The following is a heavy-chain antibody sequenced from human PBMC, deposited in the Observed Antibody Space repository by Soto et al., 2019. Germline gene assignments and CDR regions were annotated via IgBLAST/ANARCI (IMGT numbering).Heavy chain of an antibody. D-gene: IGHD3-3*01. J-gene: IGHJ5*02. CDR1: GFTVGSNH. Sequence: GGSLRLSCGASGFTVGSNHMSWVRQAPGKGLEWVSVLYSGGSAYYADSVKGRFTFSRDNSKNTLYLQMNSLRAEDTAMYYCARTNGLYDPNWFDPWGQGTLVTVSS. V-gene: IGHV3-66*01. CDR3: ARTNGLYDPNWFDP. CDR2: LYSGGSA.